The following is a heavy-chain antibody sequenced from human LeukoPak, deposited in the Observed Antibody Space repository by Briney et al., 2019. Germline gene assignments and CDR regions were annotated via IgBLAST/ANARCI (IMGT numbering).Heavy chain of an antibody. V-gene: IGHV3-30*03. CDR1: GFTFSSYG. Sequence: GGSLRLSCAASGFTFSSYGMHWVRQAPGKGLEWVAVIPYDGSNKYYADSVKGRFTISRDNSKNSLYLQMNSLRVEDTAVYYCAREKYFQHWGQGTLVTVSS. CDR3: AREKYFQH. J-gene: IGHJ1*01. CDR2: IPYDGSNK.